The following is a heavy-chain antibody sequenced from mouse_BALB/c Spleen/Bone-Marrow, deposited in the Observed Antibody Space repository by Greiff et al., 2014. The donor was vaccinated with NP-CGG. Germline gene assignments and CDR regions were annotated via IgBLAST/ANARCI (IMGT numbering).Heavy chain of an antibody. Sequence: EVKVEESGAELVKPGASVKLSCTASGFNIKDTYMHWVKQRPEQGLEWIGRIYPANGVTKYDPKFQGKATITADTSSNTAYLQLSSLTSEDTAVYYCARYGNGLMDYWGQGTSVTVSS. CDR2: IYPANGVT. D-gene: IGHD2-1*01. J-gene: IGHJ4*01. CDR3: ARYGNGLMDY. V-gene: IGHV14-3*02. CDR1: GFNIKDTY.